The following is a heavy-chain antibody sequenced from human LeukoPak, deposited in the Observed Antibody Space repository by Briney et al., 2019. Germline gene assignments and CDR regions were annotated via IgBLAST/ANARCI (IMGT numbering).Heavy chain of an antibody. CDR1: GGTFSSYA. Sequence: ASVKVSCKASGGTFSSYAISWVRQAPGQGLEWMGRIIPILGIANYAQKFQGRVTITADKSTSTAYMELSSLRSGDTAVYYCARRVYSSGWYNYYYMDVWGKGTTVAVSS. CDR3: ARRVYSSGWYNYYYMDV. J-gene: IGHJ6*03. V-gene: IGHV1-69*04. D-gene: IGHD6-19*01. CDR2: IIPILGIA.